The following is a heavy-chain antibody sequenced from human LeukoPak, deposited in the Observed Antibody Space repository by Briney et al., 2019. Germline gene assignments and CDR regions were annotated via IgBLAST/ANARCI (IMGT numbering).Heavy chain of an antibody. J-gene: IGHJ6*02. V-gene: IGHV3-30*18. D-gene: IGHD3-22*01. CDR3: AKPIVVVSYYYYGMDV. CDR1: GFXFSSYG. CDR2: ISYDGSNK. Sequence: GRSLRLSCAASGFXFSSYGMHWVRQAPGKGLEWVAVISYDGSNKYYADSVKGRFTISRDNSKNTLYLQMNSLRAEDTAVYYCAKPIVVVSYYYYGMDVWGQGTTVTVSS.